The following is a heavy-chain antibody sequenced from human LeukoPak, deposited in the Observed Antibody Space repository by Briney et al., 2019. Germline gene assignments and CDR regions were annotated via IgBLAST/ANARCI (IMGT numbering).Heavy chain of an antibody. CDR1: GFTFRNYL. CDR2: INSDGSST. V-gene: IGHV3-74*01. Sequence: GGSLALPCAASGFTFRNYLMHLVRQAPGKGRVGVSRINSDGSSTSYADSVKGRFTISRDNAKNTLYLQMNSLRAEDTAVYYCATPLGWFGELPNYYYYGMDVWGKGTTVTVSS. CDR3: ATPLGWFGELPNYYYYGMDV. D-gene: IGHD3-10*01. J-gene: IGHJ6*04.